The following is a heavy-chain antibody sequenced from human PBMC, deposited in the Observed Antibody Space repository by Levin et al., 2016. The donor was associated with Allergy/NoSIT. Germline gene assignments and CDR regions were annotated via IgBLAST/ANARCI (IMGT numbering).Heavy chain of an antibody. J-gene: IGHJ4*02. V-gene: IGHV3-30-3*01. CDR2: VSYDGNNK. CDR3: ARGESSSWADY. Sequence: WIRQPPGKGLEWVAVVSYDGNNKYYTDSVKGRFTISRDNSKDTLYLQMNSLRSEDTAMYYCARGESSSWADYWGLGTLVTVSS. D-gene: IGHD6-13*01.